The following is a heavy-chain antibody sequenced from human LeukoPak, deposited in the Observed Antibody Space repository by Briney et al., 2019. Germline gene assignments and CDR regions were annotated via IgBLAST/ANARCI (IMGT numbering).Heavy chain of an antibody. CDR2: IYHSGST. J-gene: IGHJ3*02. CDR3: ARGPYSYDSSGAFDI. CDR1: GGSISSYY. Sequence: SETLSLTCTVSGGSISSYYWSWIRQPPGKGLEWIGYIYHSGSTNYNPSLKSRVTISVDTSKNQFSLKLSSVTAADTAVYFCARGPYSYDSSGAFDIWGQGTMVTVSS. V-gene: IGHV4-59*08. D-gene: IGHD3-22*01.